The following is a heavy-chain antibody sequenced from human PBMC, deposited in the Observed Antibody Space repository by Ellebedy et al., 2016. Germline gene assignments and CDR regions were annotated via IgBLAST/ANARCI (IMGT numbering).Heavy chain of an antibody. CDR3: ARGRGSGYSFYYYMDV. J-gene: IGHJ6*03. D-gene: IGHD2-15*01. CDR2: ISYDGSNK. CDR1: GFTFSSYG. Sequence: GGSLRLXCAASGFTFSSYGMHWVRQAPGKGLEWVAVISYDGSNKYYADSVKGRFTISRDNSKNTLYLQMNSLRAEDTAVYYCARGRGSGYSFYYYMDVWGKGTTVTVSS. V-gene: IGHV3-30*03.